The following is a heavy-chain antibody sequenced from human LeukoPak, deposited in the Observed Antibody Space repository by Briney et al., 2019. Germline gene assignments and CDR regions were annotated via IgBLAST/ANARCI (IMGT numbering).Heavy chain of an antibody. CDR1: GGSVCASDYY. CDR3: ARVFDS. V-gene: IGHV4-39*07. J-gene: IGHJ4*02. CDR2: VFYTGKT. Sequence: PSETLSLTCTVSGGSVCASDYYWGWIRQSPVKGLEWIGDVFYTGKTNYNPSLRGRATISIDTSKNQFSLKLTYVTAADTAVYYGARVFDSWGQGTLVTVSS.